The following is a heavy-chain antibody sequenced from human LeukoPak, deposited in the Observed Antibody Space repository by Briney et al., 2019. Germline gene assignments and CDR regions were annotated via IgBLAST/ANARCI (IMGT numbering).Heavy chain of an antibody. CDR1: GFIFSKYA. J-gene: IGHJ4*02. Sequence: GGSLRLSCAASGFIFSKYAMNWVRQAPEKGLEWVSAISGSGGATDYADSVKGRFTISRDNSNNTVFLEMNSLRAEDTAVYYCAKDGRAVAGTGLDYWGLGTLITVSS. CDR3: AKDGRAVAGTGLDY. CDR2: ISGSGGAT. V-gene: IGHV3-23*01. D-gene: IGHD6-19*01.